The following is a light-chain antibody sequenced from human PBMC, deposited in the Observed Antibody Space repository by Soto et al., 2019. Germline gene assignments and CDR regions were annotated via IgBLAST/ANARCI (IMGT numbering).Light chain of an antibody. Sequence: QSVLTQPPSASGSPGQSVTISCTGTTSDVGGSNYVSWYQLHPGKAPKLMIYEVTKRPSGVPDRFSGSKSANTASLTVSGLQAEDEADYYCSSYASTTNIVLGTGKKVTVX. V-gene: IGLV2-8*01. CDR1: TSDVGGSNY. CDR2: EVT. J-gene: IGLJ1*01. CDR3: SSYASTTNIV.